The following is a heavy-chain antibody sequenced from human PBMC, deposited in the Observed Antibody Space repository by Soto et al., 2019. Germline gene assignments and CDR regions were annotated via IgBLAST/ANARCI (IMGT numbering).Heavy chain of an antibody. Sequence: QVQLQQWGAGLLKPSETLSLTCAVYGGSFSGYYWSWIRQPPGKGLEWIGEINHSGSTNYNPSLKSRVTISVDTSKNQFSLKLSSVTSADTDVDYCARVVDDSSGYWFDYWGQGTLVTVSS. CDR3: ARVVDDSSGYWFDY. CDR1: GGSFSGYY. D-gene: IGHD3-22*01. V-gene: IGHV4-34*01. CDR2: INHSGST. J-gene: IGHJ4*02.